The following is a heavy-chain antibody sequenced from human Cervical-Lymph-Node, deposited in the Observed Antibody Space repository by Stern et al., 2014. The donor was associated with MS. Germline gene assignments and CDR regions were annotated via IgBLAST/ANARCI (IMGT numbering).Heavy chain of an antibody. CDR1: GGPLSMYS. J-gene: IGHJ6*02. Sequence: QVQLVQSGAEVKKPGSSVKVSCKASGGPLSMYSISWVRKAPGQGLEWNGSILPIVGMTNYAQKFQGRVTITSDRSSSTVYMELSSLRSEDMAVYYCARATNDFFYSMDVWGQGTTVTLSS. V-gene: IGHV1-69*02. CDR2: ILPIVGMT. CDR3: ARATNDFFYSMDV.